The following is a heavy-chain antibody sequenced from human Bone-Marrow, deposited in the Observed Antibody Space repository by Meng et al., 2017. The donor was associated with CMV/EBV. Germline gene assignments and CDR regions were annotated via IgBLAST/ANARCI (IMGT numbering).Heavy chain of an antibody. V-gene: IGHV3-66*02. CDR3: ARGDFWSGFYG. CDR2: IYSGGTT. CDR1: GFTISSNY. D-gene: IGHD3-3*01. Sequence: GGSLRLSCAASGFTISSNYMSWVRQAPGKGLEWVSVIYSGGTTYYADSVKGRFTISRDKSKNTVYLQMNSLRTEDTAVYYCARGDFWSGFYGWGQGTLVTGSS. J-gene: IGHJ4*02.